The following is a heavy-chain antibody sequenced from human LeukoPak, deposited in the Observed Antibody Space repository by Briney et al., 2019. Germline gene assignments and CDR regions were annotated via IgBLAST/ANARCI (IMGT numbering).Heavy chain of an antibody. CDR2: IYYSGST. CDR3: ARLVDYGDYVDY. Sequence: GSLRLSCAASGFTFSSYAMHWVRQAPGKGLEWIGSIYYSGSTYYNPSLKSRVTISVDTSKNQFSLKLSSVTAADTAVYYCARLVDYGDYVDYWGQGTLVTVSS. J-gene: IGHJ4*02. CDR1: GFTFSSYAMH. V-gene: IGHV4-39*01. D-gene: IGHD4-17*01.